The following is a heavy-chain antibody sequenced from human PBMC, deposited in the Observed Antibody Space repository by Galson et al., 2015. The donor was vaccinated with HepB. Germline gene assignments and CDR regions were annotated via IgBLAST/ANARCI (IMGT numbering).Heavy chain of an antibody. D-gene: IGHD6-13*01. V-gene: IGHV3-33*08. J-gene: IGHJ4*02. CDR1: GFTFSSYG. CDR2: IWYDGSNK. CDR3: ARELARAWRSSSWYSSPDY. Sequence: SLRLSCAASGFTFSSYGMHWVRRAPGKGLEWVAVIWYDGSNKYYADSVKGRFTISRDNSKNTLYLQMNSLRAEDTAVYYCARELARAWRSSSWYSSPDYWGQGTLVSVSS.